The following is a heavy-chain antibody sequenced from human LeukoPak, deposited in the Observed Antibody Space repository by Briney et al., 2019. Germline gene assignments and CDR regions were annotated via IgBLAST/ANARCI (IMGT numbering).Heavy chain of an antibody. CDR1: GFTFSDYY. CDR2: ISSSGSTI. D-gene: IGHD2-2*01. V-gene: IGHV3-11*01. J-gene: IGHJ4*02. CDR3: ARSEKDIVVVPAAGGFDY. Sequence: GGSLRLSCAASGFTFSDYYMSWIRQAPGKGLEWVSYISSSGSTIYYADSVKGRFTISRDNAKNSLYPQMNSLRAEDTAVYYCARSEKDIVVVPAAGGFDYWGQGTLVTVSS.